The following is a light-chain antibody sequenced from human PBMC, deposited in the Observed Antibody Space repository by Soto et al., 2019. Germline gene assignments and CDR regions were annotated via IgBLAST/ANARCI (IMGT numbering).Light chain of an antibody. CDR3: SSYTTSSTLL. V-gene: IGLV2-14*01. J-gene: IGLJ1*01. Sequence: QSALTQPASVSGSPGQSITRSCTGTSSDVGFYNYVSWYQQHPGKTPKLMIYEVNNRPSGVSNRFSGSKSGNTASLTISGLQAEDEADYYCSSYTTSSTLLFGTGTKVTVL. CDR2: EVN. CDR1: SSDVGFYNY.